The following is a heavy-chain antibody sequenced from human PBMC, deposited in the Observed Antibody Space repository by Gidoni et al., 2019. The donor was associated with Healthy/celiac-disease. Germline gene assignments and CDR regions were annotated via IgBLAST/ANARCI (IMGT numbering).Heavy chain of an antibody. CDR2: ISWNSGSI. J-gene: IGHJ6*02. CDR1: GFPFDDYA. CDR3: AKARPSVTTSPMSGMDV. D-gene: IGHD4-4*01. V-gene: IGHV3-9*01. Sequence: EVQLVESGGGLVQPGRSLRLSCAASGFPFDDYAMHCVRQAPGKGLEWGSGISWNSGSIGYADSVKGRFTISRDNAKNSLYLQMNSLRAEDTALYYCAKARPSVTTSPMSGMDVWGQGTTVTVSS.